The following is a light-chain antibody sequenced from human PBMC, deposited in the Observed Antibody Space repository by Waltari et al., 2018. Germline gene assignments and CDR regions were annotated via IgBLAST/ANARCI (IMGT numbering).Light chain of an antibody. J-gene: IGKJ1*01. CDR2: GAS. CDR1: QSVSRT. CDR3: QHYVSLPAT. V-gene: IGKV3-20*01. Sequence: DIVLTQSPGTLFLSPGEGAPPSCRASQSVSRTLAWYQQKPGQAPRLLIYGASSRATGIPDRFSGSGSGTDFSLTISRLEPDDSAVYFCQHYVSLPATFGQGTKVEIK.